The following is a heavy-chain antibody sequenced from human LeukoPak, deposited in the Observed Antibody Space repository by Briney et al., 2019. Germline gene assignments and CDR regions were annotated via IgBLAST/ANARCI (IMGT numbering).Heavy chain of an antibody. Sequence: SGGSLGLSCAASGFTFSSYWMSWVRQAPGKGLEWVAHIKQDGSEKNYVDSVKGRFTISRDNAKNSLLLQMDGLRVEDTAVYYCARDKMTGDSHFDYWGQGTLVTVSS. J-gene: IGHJ4*02. CDR3: ARDKMTGDSHFDY. V-gene: IGHV3-7*01. D-gene: IGHD7-27*01. CDR2: IKQDGSEK. CDR1: GFTFSSYW.